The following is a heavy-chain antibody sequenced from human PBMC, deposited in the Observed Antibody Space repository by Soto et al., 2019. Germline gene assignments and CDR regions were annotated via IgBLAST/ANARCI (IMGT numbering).Heavy chain of an antibody. CDR3: ARGWVGTGSHYFRF. J-gene: IGHJ4*02. CDR2: INRSRST. V-gene: IGHV4-34*01. Sequence: QVQLQQWGAGLLKPSETLSLTCAVYGESFSGYYWSWIRQPPGKGLEWIGEINRSRSTNHNPSLTSRVTISVDTSKNQFSLKLNSVTAADTAVYYFARGWVGTGSHYFRFWGQGTLVTVSS. CDR1: GESFSGYY. D-gene: IGHD3-9*01.